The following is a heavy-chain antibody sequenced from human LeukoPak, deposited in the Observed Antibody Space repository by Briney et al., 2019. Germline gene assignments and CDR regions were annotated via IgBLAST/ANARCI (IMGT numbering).Heavy chain of an antibody. V-gene: IGHV3-7*01. CDR3: AKGLYYYGSGSSPSFDY. Sequence: GGSLRLSCAASGFTFSSYGMSWVRQAPGKGPEWVANTYQDGRDKFYVDSVKGRFTMSRDNAKNSLYLQMNSLRAEDTAVYYCAKGLYYYGSGSSPSFDYWGQGTLVTVSS. J-gene: IGHJ4*02. CDR1: GFTFSSYG. CDR2: TYQDGRDK. D-gene: IGHD3-10*01.